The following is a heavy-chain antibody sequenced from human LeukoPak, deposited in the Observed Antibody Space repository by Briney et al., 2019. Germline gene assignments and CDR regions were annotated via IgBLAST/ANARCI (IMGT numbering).Heavy chain of an antibody. J-gene: IGHJ4*02. D-gene: IGHD6-19*01. CDR3: AKAAQQWLAHLDY. CDR1: GFTFTSYA. V-gene: IGHV3-23*01. Sequence: GRSLRLSCAASGFTFTSYAMSWVRQAPGKGLEWVSTISGSGASTYYADSVKGRFTISRDSSKNTLYLQLNILRAEDTAVYFCAKAAQQWLAHLDYWGQGTLITVSS. CDR2: ISGSGAST.